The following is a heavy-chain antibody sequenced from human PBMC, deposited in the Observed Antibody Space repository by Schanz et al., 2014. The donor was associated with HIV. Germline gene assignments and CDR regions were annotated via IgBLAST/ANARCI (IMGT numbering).Heavy chain of an antibody. CDR3: ARSRYHDGGPLPLDS. D-gene: IGHD3-16*02. CDR1: GGSVSSGSYY. Sequence: QVQLQESGPGLVKPSETLSLTCTVSGGSVSSGSYYWSWIRQPPGEGLEWIGEINHSGVTNYNPSLRSRVTISVETSKNQFSLKLPSVTAADTAVYYCARSRYHDGGPLPLDSWDQGARVTVSS. V-gene: IGHV4-61*01. J-gene: IGHJ4*02. CDR2: INHSGVT.